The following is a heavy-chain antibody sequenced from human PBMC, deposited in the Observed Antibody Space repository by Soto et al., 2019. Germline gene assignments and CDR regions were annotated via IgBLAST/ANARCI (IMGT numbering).Heavy chain of an antibody. V-gene: IGHV3-33*01. J-gene: IGHJ3*02. D-gene: IGHD4-17*01. Sequence: GGSLRLSCAASGFTFSSYGMHWVRQAPGKGLEWVAVIWYDGSSKYYPDSVKGRFTISRDNSKNTLYLQMNSLRAEDTAVYYCARDSAYGDYFSGRNDAFDIWGQGTMVTVSS. CDR2: IWYDGSSK. CDR1: GFTFSSYG. CDR3: ARDSAYGDYFSGRNDAFDI.